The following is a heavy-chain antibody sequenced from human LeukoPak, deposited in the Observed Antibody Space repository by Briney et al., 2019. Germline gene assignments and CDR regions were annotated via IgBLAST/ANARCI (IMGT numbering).Heavy chain of an antibody. Sequence: PSETLSLTCAVYGGSFSGYYWSWIRQPPGKGLEWIGEINHSGSTNYNPSLKSRVTISVDMSKNQFSLKLSSVTAADTAVYYCAVATTAYAFDIWGQGTMVTVSS. CDR2: INHSGST. CDR1: GGSFSGYY. CDR3: AVATTAYAFDI. D-gene: IGHD5-12*01. V-gene: IGHV4-34*01. J-gene: IGHJ3*02.